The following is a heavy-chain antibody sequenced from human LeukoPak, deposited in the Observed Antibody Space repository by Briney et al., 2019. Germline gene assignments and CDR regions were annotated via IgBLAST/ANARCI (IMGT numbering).Heavy chain of an antibody. CDR2: IYDSGST. CDR3: ARGGGQDAFDI. Sequence: SETLSLTCTVSGGSISSYYWSWIRQPPGKGLEWIGYIYDSGSTNYNPSLKSRVTISVDTSKNQFSLKLSSVTAADTAVYYCARGGGQDAFDIWGQGTMVTVSS. J-gene: IGHJ3*02. D-gene: IGHD3-16*01. V-gene: IGHV4-59*01. CDR1: GGSISSYY.